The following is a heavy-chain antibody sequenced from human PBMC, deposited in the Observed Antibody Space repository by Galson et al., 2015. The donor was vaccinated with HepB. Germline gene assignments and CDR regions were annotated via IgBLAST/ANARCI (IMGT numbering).Heavy chain of an antibody. V-gene: IGHV4-4*02. CDR3: ARASSYSSSCYDY. CDR2: IYHSGST. CDR1: GGSLSISNW. Sequence: SETLSLTCAVSGGSLSISNWWSWVRQPPGKGLEWIGQIYHSGSTTYNPSLKSRVTISVDKSKNQFSLQLSSVTAADTAVYYCARASSYSSSCYDYWGQGTLVTVSS. D-gene: IGHD6-13*01. J-gene: IGHJ4*02.